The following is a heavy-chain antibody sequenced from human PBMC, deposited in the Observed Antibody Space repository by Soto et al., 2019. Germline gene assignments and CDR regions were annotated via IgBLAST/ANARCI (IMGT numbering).Heavy chain of an antibody. J-gene: IGHJ4*02. V-gene: IGHV4-30-2*01. CDR3: ARAGGSSGTVALGY. Sequence: SETLSLTCAVSGGSISSGGSSWSWIRQPPGKVLEWIGYIYHSGSTYYNPSLKSRVTISVDRSKNQFSLKLTSVTAADTAVYYCARAGGSSGTVALGYWGQGTLVNVSS. D-gene: IGHD6-19*01. CDR2: IYHSGST. CDR1: GGSISSGGSS.